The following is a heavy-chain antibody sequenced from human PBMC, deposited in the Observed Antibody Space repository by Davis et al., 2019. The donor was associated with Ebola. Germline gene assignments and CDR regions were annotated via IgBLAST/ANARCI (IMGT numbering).Heavy chain of an antibody. CDR1: GFTFSSYW. Sequence: GESLKISCAASGFTFSSYWMSWVRQAPGKGLEWVANIKQDGSEKYYVDSVKGRFTISRDNAKNSLYLQMNSLRAEDTAVYYCARDPSGDFWSGYNYYYYMDVWGKGTTVTFSS. D-gene: IGHD3-3*01. J-gene: IGHJ6*03. CDR2: IKQDGSEK. V-gene: IGHV3-7*01. CDR3: ARDPSGDFWSGYNYYYYMDV.